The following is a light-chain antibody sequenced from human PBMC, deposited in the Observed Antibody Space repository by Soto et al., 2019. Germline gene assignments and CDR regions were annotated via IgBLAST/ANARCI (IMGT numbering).Light chain of an antibody. Sequence: EIVLTQSPGTLSLSPGERATLSCRASQSVSSSYLAWYQQKPGQAPRLLIYGGSRRATGIPDRFSGGGSGTDFTLTISRLEPEDVAVYFCQCQQFGISPVYTFGQGTKLEIK. J-gene: IGKJ2*01. CDR1: QSVSSSY. V-gene: IGKV3-20*01. CDR3: QQFGISPVYT. CDR2: GGS.